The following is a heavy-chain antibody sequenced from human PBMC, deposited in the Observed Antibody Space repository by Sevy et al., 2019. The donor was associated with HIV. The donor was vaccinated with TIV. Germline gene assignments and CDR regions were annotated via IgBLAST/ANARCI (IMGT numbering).Heavy chain of an antibody. J-gene: IGHJ4*02. Sequence: QPGGSLRLSCAASGFTFSSYGMHWVRQAPDKGLEWVAVIWYDGTNKYYADSVKGRFTISRDNSKNTLYLQMSSLRAEDTAVYYCARDKLPPVMVTMVRGALSYFFDYWGQGTLVTVSS. CDR2: IWYDGTNK. D-gene: IGHD3-10*01. CDR3: ARDKLPPVMVTMVRGALSYFFDY. V-gene: IGHV3-33*01. CDR1: GFTFSSYG.